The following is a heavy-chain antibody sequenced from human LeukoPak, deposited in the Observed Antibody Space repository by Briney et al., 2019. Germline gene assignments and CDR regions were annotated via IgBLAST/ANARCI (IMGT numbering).Heavy chain of an antibody. V-gene: IGHV4-38-2*02. Sequence: SETLSLTCTVSGYSISSGHYWGWIRQPPGKGLEWIGSIYHSGSTYYNPSLKSRVTISVDTSKNQFSLKLSSVTAADTAVYYCASAIRIVPLALAFDIWGQGTMVTVSS. CDR3: ASAIRIVPLALAFDI. J-gene: IGHJ3*02. D-gene: IGHD2-2*01. CDR2: IYHSGST. CDR1: GYSISSGHY.